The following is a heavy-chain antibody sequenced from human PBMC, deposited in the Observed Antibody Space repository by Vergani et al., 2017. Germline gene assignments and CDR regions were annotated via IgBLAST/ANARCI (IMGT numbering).Heavy chain of an antibody. D-gene: IGHD3-3*01. J-gene: IGHJ6*02. CDR3: ARNGGRLYDFWSGRGSGMDV. Sequence: QVQLVESGGGLVKPGGSLRLSCAASGFTFSDYYMSWIRQAPGKGLEWVSYISSSGSTIYYADSVKGRFTISRDNAKNSLYLQMNSLRAEDTAVYYCARNGGRLYDFWSGRGSGMDVGGQGTTVTVSS. V-gene: IGHV3-11*01. CDR2: ISSSGSTI. CDR1: GFTFSDYY.